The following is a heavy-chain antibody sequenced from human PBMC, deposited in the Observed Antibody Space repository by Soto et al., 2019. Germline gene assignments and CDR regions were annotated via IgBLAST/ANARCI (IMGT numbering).Heavy chain of an antibody. Sequence: PGGSLRLSCAASGFTFSSYAMSWVRQAPGKGLEWVSAISGSGGSTYYADSVKGRFTISRDNSKNTLYLQMNGLRAEDTAVYYCAKDLSPSMAYYCYYGMDVWGQGTTVTVSS. D-gene: IGHD3-10*01. CDR2: ISGSGGST. V-gene: IGHV3-23*01. J-gene: IGHJ6*02. CDR3: AKDLSPSMAYYCYYGMDV. CDR1: GFTFSSYA.